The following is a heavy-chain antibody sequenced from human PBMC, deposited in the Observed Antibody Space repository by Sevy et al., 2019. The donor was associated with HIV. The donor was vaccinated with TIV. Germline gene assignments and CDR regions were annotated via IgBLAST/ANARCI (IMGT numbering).Heavy chain of an antibody. D-gene: IGHD6-13*01. CDR2: IIPIFGTA. V-gene: IGHV1-69*13. J-gene: IGHJ6*02. CDR1: GGTFSSYA. Sequence: ASVKVSCKASGGTFSSYAISWVRQAPGQGLEWMGGIIPIFGTANYAQKFQGRVTITAYESTSTAYMELSSLRSEDTAVYYCAGGYSSSGPVYYYYYGMDVWGQGTTVTVSS. CDR3: AGGYSSSGPVYYYYYGMDV.